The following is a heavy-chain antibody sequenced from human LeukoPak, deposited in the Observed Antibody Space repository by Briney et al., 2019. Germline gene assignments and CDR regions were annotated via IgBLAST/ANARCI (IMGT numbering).Heavy chain of an antibody. J-gene: IGHJ3*02. CDR3: ARLPGGDSSSVVAFDI. CDR1: GGSISSSY. CDR2: IYASGST. Sequence: SETLSLTCAVPGGSISSSYWNWIRQPAGKGLEWIGRIYASGSTNYNPSLKSRVTMSVDTSKNQFSLRLNSVTAADTAVYYCARLPGGDSSSVVAFDIWGQGTVVTVSS. V-gene: IGHV4-4*07. D-gene: IGHD2-21*02.